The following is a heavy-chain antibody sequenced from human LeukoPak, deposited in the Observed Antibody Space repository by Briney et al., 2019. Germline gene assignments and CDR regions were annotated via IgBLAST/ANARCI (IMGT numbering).Heavy chain of an antibody. V-gene: IGHV3-15*01. J-gene: IGHJ4*02. Sequence: GGSLRLSSAASVFTFSNTWITAVRQAPGKGLEWVGRIKSKTDGGTTDYGAPVKGRLTISRDDSKNTLYLQMNSLKTEDTAVYYCSKVPSAFGYWGQGTLVTVSS. CDR1: VFTFSNTW. D-gene: IGHD2-2*01. CDR3: SKVPSAFGY. CDR2: IKSKTDGGTT.